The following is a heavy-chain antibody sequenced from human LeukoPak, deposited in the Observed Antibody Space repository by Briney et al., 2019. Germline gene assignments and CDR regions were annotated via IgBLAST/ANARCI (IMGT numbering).Heavy chain of an antibody. D-gene: IGHD4-11*01. CDR1: GYSFTSYW. J-gene: IGHJ6*02. Sequence: GESLKISCKGSGYSFTSYWIGWVRQMPGKGLEWMGIIYPGDSDTRYSPSFQGQVTISADKSISTAYLQWSSLKASDTAMYYCARHYGTTVTNGYYYGMDVWGQGTTVTVSS. CDR2: IYPGDSDT. CDR3: ARHYGTTVTNGYYYGMDV. V-gene: IGHV5-51*01.